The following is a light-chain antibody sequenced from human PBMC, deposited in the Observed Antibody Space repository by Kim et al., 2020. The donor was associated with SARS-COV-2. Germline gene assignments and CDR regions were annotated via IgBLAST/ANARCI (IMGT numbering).Light chain of an antibody. V-gene: IGKV2-30*01. CDR1: QSLVYSDGNTY. J-gene: IGKJ3*01. Sequence: DAVLTQSPLSLPVTLGQPASISCRSSQSLVYSDGNTYFNWFHQRPGQSPRRLIYMVSNRDSGVPDRFSGSGSGTSFTLRIRRVEPEDAGVYYCMQATHWTFSFGPGTKVDIK. CDR3: MQATHWTFS. CDR2: MVS.